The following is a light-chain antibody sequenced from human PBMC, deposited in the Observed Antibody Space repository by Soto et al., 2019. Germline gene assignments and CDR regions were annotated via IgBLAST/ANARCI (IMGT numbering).Light chain of an antibody. J-gene: IGLJ2*01. CDR2: QDS. Sequence: SYELTQPPSVSVSPGQTASITCSGDKLGDKYACWYQQKPGQSPVLVIYQDSKRPSGIPERFSGSNSGNTATLTISGTQAMDEADYYCQSYDSSLSASVFGGGTKLTVL. V-gene: IGLV3-1*01. CDR3: QSYDSSLSASV. CDR1: KLGDKY.